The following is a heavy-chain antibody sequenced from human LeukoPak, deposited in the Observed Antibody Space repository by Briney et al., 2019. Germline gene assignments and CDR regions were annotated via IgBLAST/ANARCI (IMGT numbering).Heavy chain of an antibody. V-gene: IGHV1-2*02. D-gene: IGHD2-15*01. Sequence: ASVKVSCKASGYTFTAYYMHWVRQAPGQGLEWMGWSNPDSGGTNYAQKFQGRVTMTRATSITTAYMELSRLRSDDTAVYYCARAYCSGGNCYSKSNFVSWGQGTLVTVSS. CDR1: GYTFTAYY. CDR3: ARAYCSGGNCYSKSNFVS. CDR2: SNPDSGGT. J-gene: IGHJ4*02.